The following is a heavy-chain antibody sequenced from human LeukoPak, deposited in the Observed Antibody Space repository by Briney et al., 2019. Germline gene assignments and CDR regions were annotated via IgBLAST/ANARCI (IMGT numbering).Heavy chain of an antibody. CDR2: INTDGTVT. D-gene: IGHD6-19*01. V-gene: IGHV3-74*01. J-gene: IGHJ4*02. CDR3: ATKQWLAPPPDS. Sequence: GGSLRLSCAASGFAFSKYWMLWVRQAPGKGLESVSRINTDGTVTTYADSVKGRFTVSRDNADNTMFLQMNSVRDEDTAVYYCATKQWLAPPPDSWGQGTRVTVSS. CDR1: GFAFSKYW.